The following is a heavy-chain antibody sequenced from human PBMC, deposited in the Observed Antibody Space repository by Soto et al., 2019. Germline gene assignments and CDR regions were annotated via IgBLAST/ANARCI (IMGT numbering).Heavy chain of an antibody. V-gene: IGHV4-34*01. CDR2: INHSGST. CDR3: ARGRGSGSYYPYYYYYYMDV. CDR1: GGSFSGYY. Sequence: PSETLSLTCAVYGGSFSGYYWSWIRQPPGEGLEWIGEINHSGSTNYNPSLKSRVTISVDTSKNQFSLKLSSVTAADTAVYYCARGRGSGSYYPYYYYYYMDVWGKGTTVTVSS. J-gene: IGHJ6*03. D-gene: IGHD3-10*01.